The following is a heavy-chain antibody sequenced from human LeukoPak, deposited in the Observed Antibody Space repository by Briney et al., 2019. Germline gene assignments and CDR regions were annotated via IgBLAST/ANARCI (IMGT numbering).Heavy chain of an antibody. CDR3: AREPRGGDCKFDS. V-gene: IGHV3-30*03. CDR1: GFTFSDYY. D-gene: IGHD2-21*02. Sequence: GGSLRLSCAASGFTFSDYYMSWIRQAPGKGLEWVAGILHDGGNEFHADSVKGRFTISRDNSKNTLYVQMDSLRPEDTAIYYCAREPRGGDCKFDSRGQGTLVTVSS. CDR2: ILHDGGNE. J-gene: IGHJ4*02.